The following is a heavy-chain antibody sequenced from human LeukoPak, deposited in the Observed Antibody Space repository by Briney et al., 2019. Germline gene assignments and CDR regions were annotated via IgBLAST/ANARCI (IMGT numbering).Heavy chain of an antibody. D-gene: IGHD3-3*01. CDR2: MNPNSGNT. J-gene: IGHJ5*02. CDR3: ARVSNYDFWSGGSNWFDP. Sequence: ASVKVSCKASGYTFTSYDINWVRQATGQGLEWMGWMNPNSGNTGYAQKFQGRVTITRNTPISTAYMELSSLRSEDTAVYYCARVSNYDFWSGGSNWFDPWGQGTLVTVSS. V-gene: IGHV1-8*03. CDR1: GYTFTSYD.